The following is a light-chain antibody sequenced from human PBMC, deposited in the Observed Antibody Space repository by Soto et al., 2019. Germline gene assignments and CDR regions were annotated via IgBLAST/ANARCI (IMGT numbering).Light chain of an antibody. CDR3: SSYTSSSTLV. CDR2: EVS. J-gene: IGLJ2*01. Sequence: QSVLTQPASVSGSPGQSITISCTGTSSDLGGYNYVSWYQQHPGKAPKLMIYEVSNRPSGVSNRFSGSKSGNTASLTISGLQAEDEADYYCSSYTSSSTLVFGGGTKLTVL. CDR1: SSDLGGYNY. V-gene: IGLV2-14*01.